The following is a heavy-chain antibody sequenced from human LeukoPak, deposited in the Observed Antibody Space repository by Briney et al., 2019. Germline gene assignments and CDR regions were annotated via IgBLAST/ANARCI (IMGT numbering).Heavy chain of an antibody. V-gene: IGHV3-21*01. CDR1: GFTFSSYS. Sequence: GGSLRLSCAASGFTFSSYSMNWVRQAPGKGLEWVSSISSSSCYIYYADSVKGRFTISRDNAKNSLYLQMNSLRAEDTAVYYCAREVPVVVPAAPDYWGQGTLVTVSS. CDR3: AREVPVVVPAAPDY. J-gene: IGHJ4*02. D-gene: IGHD2-2*01. CDR2: ISSSSCYI.